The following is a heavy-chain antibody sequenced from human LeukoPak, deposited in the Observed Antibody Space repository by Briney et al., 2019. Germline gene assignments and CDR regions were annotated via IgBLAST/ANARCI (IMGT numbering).Heavy chain of an antibody. CDR3: AKDLLDGSGPYAFDI. J-gene: IGHJ3*02. V-gene: IGHV3-23*01. Sequence: GGSLRLSCAASGFTFSGYAMSWVRQAPGKGLEWVSAISGSGGSTYYADSVKGRFTISRDNSKNTLYLQMNSLRAEDTAVYYCAKDLLDGSGPYAFDIWGQGTKVTVSS. CDR2: ISGSGGST. CDR1: GFTFSGYA. D-gene: IGHD3-10*01.